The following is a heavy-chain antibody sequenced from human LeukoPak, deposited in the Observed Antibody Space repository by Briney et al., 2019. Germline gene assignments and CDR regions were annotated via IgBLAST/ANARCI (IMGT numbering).Heavy chain of an antibody. V-gene: IGHV3-7*01. D-gene: IGHD3-10*01. CDR3: ARDLNVGYGSGSYNTDY. CDR1: GFTFSSYA. Sequence: GGSLRLSCAASGFTFSSYAMGWVRQAPGKGLEWVANIKKDGSEKYYMDSVKGQFTISRDNAKNSLYLQMNSLRAEDTAVYYCARDLNVGYGSGSYNTDYWGLGILVTVSS. J-gene: IGHJ4*02. CDR2: IKKDGSEK.